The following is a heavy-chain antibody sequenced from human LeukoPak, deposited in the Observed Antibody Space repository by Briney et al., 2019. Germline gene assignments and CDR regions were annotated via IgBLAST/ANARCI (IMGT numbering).Heavy chain of an antibody. CDR3: AKSYCGGDCYPDYYFDY. D-gene: IGHD2-21*02. CDR1: GLPFSSYA. J-gene: IGHJ4*02. Sequence: GGSLRLSCAASGLPFSSYAMSWVRQAPGKGLERVSAISGSGGSTYYADSVKGRFTISRDNSKNTLYLQMNSLRAEDTAVYYCAKSYCGGDCYPDYYFDYWGQGTLVTVSS. CDR2: ISGSGGST. V-gene: IGHV3-23*01.